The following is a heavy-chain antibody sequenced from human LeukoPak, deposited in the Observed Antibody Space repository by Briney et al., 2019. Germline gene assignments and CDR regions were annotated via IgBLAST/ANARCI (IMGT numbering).Heavy chain of an antibody. D-gene: IGHD5-12*01. CDR2: IYYSGST. CDR1: GGSITNSYW. Sequence: NPSGTLSLTCAVSGGSITNSYWWTWVRQSPGKGLEWVGEIYYSGSTNYNPSLKSRVTMSVDKSKNQFSLKLSSVTAADTAFYFCARAGGRDFHFDSWGQGTLVTVSS. V-gene: IGHV4-4*02. J-gene: IGHJ4*02. CDR3: ARAGGRDFHFDS.